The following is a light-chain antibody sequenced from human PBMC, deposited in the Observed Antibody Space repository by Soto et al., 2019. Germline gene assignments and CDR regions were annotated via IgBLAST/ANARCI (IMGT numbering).Light chain of an antibody. CDR1: QSIRSY. CDR3: QQSYSTPLT. J-gene: IGKJ4*01. V-gene: IGKV1-39*01. Sequence: DIQMTQSPSSLFASVGDRVTITCRASQSIRSYLNWYQQKPGKAPKLLIYGASSLQSGVPSRFSGSGSGTDFNLTISNLQPEDFATYYCQQSYSTPLTFGGGTKVEIK. CDR2: GAS.